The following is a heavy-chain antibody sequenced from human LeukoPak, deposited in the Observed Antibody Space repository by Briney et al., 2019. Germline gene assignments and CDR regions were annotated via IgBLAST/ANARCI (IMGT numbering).Heavy chain of an antibody. J-gene: IGHJ4*02. Sequence: GGSLRLSCAASGFTFDDYAMHWVRQAPGKGLVWVSRINSDGSSPSYADSVKGRFTISRDNSKNTLYLQMNNLSAEDTAVYYCVRETSGSFPYWGQGTLVTVSS. D-gene: IGHD2-15*01. V-gene: IGHV3-74*01. CDR1: GFTFDDYA. CDR2: INSDGSSP. CDR3: VRETSGSFPY.